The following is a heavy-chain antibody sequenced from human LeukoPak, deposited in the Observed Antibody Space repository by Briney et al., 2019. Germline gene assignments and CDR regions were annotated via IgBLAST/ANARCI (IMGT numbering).Heavy chain of an antibody. CDR1: GFTFSSYA. J-gene: IGHJ4*02. V-gene: IGHV3-23*01. CDR2: ITGSGENT. D-gene: IGHD1-26*01. Sequence: GGSLRLSCAASGFTFSSYAMIWVRQAPEKGLEWVSSITGSGENTYYAGSVKGRFTISRDKSKTTLYPVMHSLSGEDSAVYHCAKDMRETPWGYLDYWGQGTLVTVSS. CDR3: AKDMRETPWGYLDY.